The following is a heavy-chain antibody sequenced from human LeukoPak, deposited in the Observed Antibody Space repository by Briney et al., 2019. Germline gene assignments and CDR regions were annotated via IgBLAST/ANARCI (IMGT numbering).Heavy chain of an antibody. J-gene: IGHJ4*02. V-gene: IGHV4-59*08. CDR3: ARLDCISDTCYNY. D-gene: IGHD2-21*01. Sequence: PSETLSLTCIVSGDSLSTDYWSWLRQSPGKGLEWIGYINYSGSSEYNPSLKSRITISVDRSKNQVSLKMRSVTAADTAVYYCARLDCISDTCYNYWALGALVTVSS. CDR1: GDSLSTDY. CDR2: INYSGSS.